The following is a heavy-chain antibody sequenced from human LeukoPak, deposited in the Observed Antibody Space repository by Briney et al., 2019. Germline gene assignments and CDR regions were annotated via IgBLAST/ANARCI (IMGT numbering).Heavy chain of an antibody. CDR3: ARDRTGYCSSTSCYWGYYYYYGMDV. CDR2: IYYSGST. CDR1: GGSISSYY. V-gene: IGHV4-59*01. D-gene: IGHD2-2*01. J-gene: IGHJ6*02. Sequence: SETLSLTCTVSGGSISSYYWSWIRQPPGKGLEWIGYIYYSGSTNYNPSLKSRVTISVDTSKNQFSLKLSSVTAADTAVYYCARDRTGYCSSTSCYWGYYYYYGMDVWGQGTMVTVSS.